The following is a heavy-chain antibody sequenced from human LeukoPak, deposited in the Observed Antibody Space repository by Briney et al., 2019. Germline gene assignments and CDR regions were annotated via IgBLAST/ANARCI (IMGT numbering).Heavy chain of an antibody. CDR1: GGSISSSSYY. D-gene: IGHD3-10*01. CDR2: IYYSGST. J-gene: IGHJ4*02. CDR3: ARHVGPLVRGLFDY. Sequence: PSETLSLTCTVSGGSISSSSYYWGWIRQPPGKGLAWIGSIYYSGSTYYNPSLKSRVTISVDTSKNQFSLKLSSVTAADTAVYYCARHVGPLVRGLFDYWGQGTLVTVSS. V-gene: IGHV4-39*01.